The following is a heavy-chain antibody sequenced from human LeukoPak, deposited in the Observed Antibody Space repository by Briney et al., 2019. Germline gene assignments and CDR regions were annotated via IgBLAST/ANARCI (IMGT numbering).Heavy chain of an antibody. D-gene: IGHD6-19*01. CDR1: GGTFSSYA. CDR3: ARGQRGIAGAERYNCFDP. J-gene: IGHJ5*02. V-gene: IGHV1-69*13. Sequence: SVKVSCKASGGTFSSYAISWVRQAPGQGLEWMGGIIPIFGTANYAQKFQGRATITADEFTSTAYMELSSLRSEDTAVYYCARGQRGIAGAERYNCFDPWGKGTLVTVSS. CDR2: IIPIFGTA.